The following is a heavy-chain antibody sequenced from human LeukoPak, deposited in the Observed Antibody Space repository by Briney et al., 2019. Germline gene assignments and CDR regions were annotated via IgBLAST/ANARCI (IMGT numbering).Heavy chain of an antibody. CDR2: IYYSGST. V-gene: IGHV4-59*01. D-gene: IGHD4-23*01. J-gene: IGHJ4*02. CDR1: GGSTSTYY. CDR3: ARDYGGKFDY. Sequence: SETLSLTCTVSGGSTSTYYWSWIRQPPGKGLEWIGYIYYSGSTKYNPSLKSRVTLSVDMSRNHFSLKLSSVTAADTAVYYCARDYGGKFDYWGRGTLVTVSS.